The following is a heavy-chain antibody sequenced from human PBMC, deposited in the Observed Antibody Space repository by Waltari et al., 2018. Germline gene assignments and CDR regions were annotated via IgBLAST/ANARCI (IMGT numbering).Heavy chain of an antibody. CDR3: ARGHRPYYDFWSGYLNYYMDV. CDR1: GGSFSGYY. V-gene: IGHV4-34*01. CDR2: INHSGST. D-gene: IGHD3-3*01. Sequence: QVQLQQWGAGLLKPSETLSLTCAVYGGSFSGYYWSWIRQPPGKGLEWIGEINHSGSTNYNPSLKSRVTISVDTSKNQFSLKLSSVTAADTAVYYCARGHRPYYDFWSGYLNYYMDVWGKGTTVTVSS. J-gene: IGHJ6*03.